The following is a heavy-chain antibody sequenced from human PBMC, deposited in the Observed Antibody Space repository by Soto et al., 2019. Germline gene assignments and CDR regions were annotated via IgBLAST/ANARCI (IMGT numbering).Heavy chain of an antibody. CDR2: IGTAGDT. V-gene: IGHV3-13*01. CDR1: GFTFSSYD. J-gene: IGHJ4*02. D-gene: IGHD6-19*01. Sequence: GGSLRLSCAASGFTFSSYDMHWVRQATGKGLEWVSAIGTAGDTYYPGSVKGRFTISRENAKNSLYLQMNSLRAGDTAVYYCARGHSSGWDAFDYWGQGTLVTVSS. CDR3: ARGHSSGWDAFDY.